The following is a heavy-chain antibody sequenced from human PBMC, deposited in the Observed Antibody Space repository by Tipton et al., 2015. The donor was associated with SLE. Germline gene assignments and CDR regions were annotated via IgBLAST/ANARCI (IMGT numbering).Heavy chain of an antibody. Sequence: SLRLSCAASGFTFSYYGMHWVRQAPGKGLAWVAAIQSDGSREYYGDSVKGRFTISRDNSRNTLSLQMDSLTVEDTAVYYCARDVCPTAPCYGLWGQGTLVTVSS. CDR2: IQSDGSRE. D-gene: IGHD2-21*02. J-gene: IGHJ4*02. CDR1: GFTFSYYG. V-gene: IGHV3-33*05. CDR3: ARDVCPTAPCYGL.